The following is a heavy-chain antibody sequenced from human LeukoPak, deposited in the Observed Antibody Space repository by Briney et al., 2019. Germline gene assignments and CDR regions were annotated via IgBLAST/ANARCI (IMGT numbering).Heavy chain of an antibody. CDR1: GGSISSYY. J-gene: IGHJ3*02. Sequence: SETLSVICTVSGGSISSYYWSWIRQPPGKGLEWIGYIAYTGSTNYNPSLKSRVTISVDTSKNQFSLKLSSVTVADTAVYYCAGRVGDSAFDIWGPGTMVTVSS. CDR3: AGRVGDSAFDI. CDR2: IAYTGST. D-gene: IGHD1-26*01. V-gene: IGHV4-59*08.